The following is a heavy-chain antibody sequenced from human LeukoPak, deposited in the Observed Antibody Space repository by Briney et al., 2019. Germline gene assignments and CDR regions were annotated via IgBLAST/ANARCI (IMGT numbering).Heavy chain of an antibody. CDR1: GFTFSSYS. D-gene: IGHD3-16*01. J-gene: IGHJ4*02. CDR2: ISSSSSYI. V-gene: IGHV3-21*01. Sequence: GGSLRLSCAASGFTFSSYSMDWVRQAPGKGLEWVSSISSSSSYIYYADSVKGRFTISRDNAKNSLYLQMNSLRAEDTAVYYCARGGGAVGNDYWGQGTLVTVSS. CDR3: ARGGGAVGNDY.